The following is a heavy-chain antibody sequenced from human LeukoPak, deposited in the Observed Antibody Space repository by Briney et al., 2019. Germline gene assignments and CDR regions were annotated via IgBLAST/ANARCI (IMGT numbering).Heavy chain of an antibody. CDR3: ARDDYGYADY. CDR1: GGTFSSYA. V-gene: IGHV1-69*06. D-gene: IGHD4/OR15-4a*01. CDR2: IIPIFGTA. Sequence: PVKVSCKASGGTFSSYAISWVRQAPGQGLEWMGGIIPIFGTANYAQKFQGRVTITADKSTSTAYVELSSLRSEDTAVYYCARDDYGYADYWGQGTLVTVSS. J-gene: IGHJ4*02.